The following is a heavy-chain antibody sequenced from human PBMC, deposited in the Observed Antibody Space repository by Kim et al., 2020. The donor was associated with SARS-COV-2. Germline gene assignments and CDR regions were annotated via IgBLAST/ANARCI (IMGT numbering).Heavy chain of an antibody. Sequence: YPDSVKGRLTISRDKAKKPVYLQMNSLRAEDTAVYYCAREVTANFDPWGQGTLVTFSS. J-gene: IGHJ5*02. V-gene: IGHV3-74*01. D-gene: IGHD2-21*02. CDR3: AREVTANFDP.